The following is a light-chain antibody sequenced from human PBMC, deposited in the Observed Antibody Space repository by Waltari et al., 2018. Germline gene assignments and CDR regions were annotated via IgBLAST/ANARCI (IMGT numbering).Light chain of an antibody. CDR1: NIGSKN. J-gene: IGLJ1*01. Sequence: SYVLTQPPSVSVAPGQTARISCDGNNIGSKNVYWYQQKPGQAPVLVVYDDGDRPSGIPGRFSGSNSGNTATLTISRVDAGDEADYYCQVWDSGSDHYVFGTVTKVTVL. CDR2: DDG. V-gene: IGLV3-21*02. CDR3: QVWDSGSDHYV.